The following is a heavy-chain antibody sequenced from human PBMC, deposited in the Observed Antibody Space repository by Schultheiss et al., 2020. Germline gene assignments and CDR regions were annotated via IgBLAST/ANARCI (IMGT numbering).Heavy chain of an antibody. CDR1: GFTVSSNY. CDR3: ASAVGLPSYDY. Sequence: GGSLRLSCAASGFTVSSNYMSWVRQAPGKGLEWVSVIYSGGSTYYADSVKGRFTISRDNSKNTLYLQMNSLRAEDTAVYYCASAVGLPSYDYWGQGTLVTVYS. CDR2: IYSGGST. J-gene: IGHJ4*02. V-gene: IGHV3-66*02. D-gene: IGHD4-23*01.